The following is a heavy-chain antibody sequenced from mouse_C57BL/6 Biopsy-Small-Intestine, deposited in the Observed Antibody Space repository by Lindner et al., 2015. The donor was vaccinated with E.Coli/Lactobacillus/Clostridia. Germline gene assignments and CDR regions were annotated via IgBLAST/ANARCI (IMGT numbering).Heavy chain of an antibody. J-gene: IGHJ1*01. CDR2: IIPIFGEA. CDR1: GDTFTRYA. D-gene: IGHD1-1*02. V-gene: IGHV1-69*02. CDR3: ARGVVTYYYDASGPNPFYYHAMDV. Sequence: SVKVYCKSSGDTFTRYAFSWVRQAPGQGLEWMGGIIPIFGEAKYAQKFQGRVTITADKSTSTAFMELSSLRSEDTAVYYCARGVVTYYYDASGPNPFYYHAMDVWGQGTTVTVSS.